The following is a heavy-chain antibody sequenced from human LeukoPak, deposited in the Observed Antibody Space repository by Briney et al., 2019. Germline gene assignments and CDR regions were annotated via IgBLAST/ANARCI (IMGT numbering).Heavy chain of an antibody. D-gene: IGHD2-15*01. V-gene: IGHV3-23*01. CDR2: ISASGVTS. CDR1: EFTFSGYS. J-gene: IGHJ4*02. Sequence: GGSLRLSCVVPEFTFSGYSMNWVRQAPGKGLEWVSSISASGVTSESADSIKGRFTISRDNSRNTLYLQMESLRADDTAVYYCAKIDYCSGGGCYSKWFDYWGQGTLVTVSS. CDR3: AKIDYCSGGGCYSKWFDY.